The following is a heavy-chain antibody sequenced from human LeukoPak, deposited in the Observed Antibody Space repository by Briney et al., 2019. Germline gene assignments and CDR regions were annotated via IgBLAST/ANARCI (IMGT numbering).Heavy chain of an antibody. J-gene: IGHJ4*02. V-gene: IGHV3-15*01. CDR2: IKSKTDGGTT. CDR3: TTEGSGCYFHY. Sequence: GGSLRLSCAASGFTFSNAWMSWVRQAPGKGLEWVGRIKSKTDGGTTDYAAPVKGRFTISRDDSKITLYLQMSSLKTEDTAVYYCTTEGSGCYFHYWGQGTLVTVSS. D-gene: IGHD3-22*01. CDR1: GFTFSNAW.